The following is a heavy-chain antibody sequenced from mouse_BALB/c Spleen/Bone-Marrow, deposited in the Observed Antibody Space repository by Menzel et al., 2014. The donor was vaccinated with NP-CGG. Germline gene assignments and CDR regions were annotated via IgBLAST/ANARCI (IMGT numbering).Heavy chain of an antibody. Sequence: DVHLVESGAELVKPGASVKLSCTASGFNIKDTYMHWVKQRPEQGLEWIGRIDPANGNTKYDPKFQGKATIIADTSSNTAYLQLSSLTSEDTAVYYCARNGNYGAWFAYWGQGTLVTVSA. V-gene: IGHV14-3*02. CDR3: ARNGNYGAWFAY. D-gene: IGHD2-1*01. CDR1: GFNIKDTY. J-gene: IGHJ3*01. CDR2: IDPANGNT.